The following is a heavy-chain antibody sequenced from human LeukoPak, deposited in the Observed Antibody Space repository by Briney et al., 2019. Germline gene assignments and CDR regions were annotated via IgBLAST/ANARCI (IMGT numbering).Heavy chain of an antibody. CDR2: ISGSGGST. J-gene: IGHJ3*02. Sequence: GGSLRLSCAASGFTFSNYGMSWVRQAPGKGLEWVSTISGSGGSTYYADSVKGRFTISRDNSKNTLYLQMNSLRAEDTAVYYCAKGYFVVVPAAMRAFDIWGQGTMVTVSS. CDR3: AKGYFVVVPAAMRAFDI. V-gene: IGHV3-23*01. D-gene: IGHD2-2*01. CDR1: GFTFSNYG.